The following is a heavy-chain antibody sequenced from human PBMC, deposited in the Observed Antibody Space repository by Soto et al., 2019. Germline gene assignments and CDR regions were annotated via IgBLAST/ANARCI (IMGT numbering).Heavy chain of an antibody. CDR3: ARGKSHGKTVRRWTNWFDP. CDR2: INHSGST. CDR1: GGSFSGYY. J-gene: IGHJ5*02. Sequence: SETLSLTCAVYGGSFSGYYWSWIRQPPGKGLEWIGEINHSGSTNYNPSLKSRVTISVDTSKNQFSLKLSSVTAADTAVYYCARGKSHGKTVRRWTNWFDPWGQGTLVTVSS. V-gene: IGHV4-34*01. D-gene: IGHD1-1*01.